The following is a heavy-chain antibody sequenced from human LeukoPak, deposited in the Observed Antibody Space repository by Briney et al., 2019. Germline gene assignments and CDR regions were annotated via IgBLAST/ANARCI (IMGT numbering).Heavy chain of an antibody. CDR1: GYTVTGYY. CDR3: ASAWGSSTSCSTPTCAFDI. D-gene: IGHD2-2*02. V-gene: IGHV1-2*06. CDR2: INPNSGGT. J-gene: IGHJ3*02. Sequence: GASVKVSCKASGYTVTGYYMHWVRQAPGQGLEWMERINPNSGGTNYAQKFQGRVTMTRDTSISTAYMELSRLRSDDTAVYYCASAWGSSTSCSTPTCAFDIWGQGTMVTVSS.